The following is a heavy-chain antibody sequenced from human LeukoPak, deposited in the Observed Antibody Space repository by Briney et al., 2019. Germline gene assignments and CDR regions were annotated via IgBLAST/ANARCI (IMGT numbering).Heavy chain of an antibody. J-gene: IGHJ4*02. CDR1: GFISSSYW. V-gene: IGHV3-74*01. D-gene: IGHD4-17*01. Sequence: PGGSLRLSCAASGFISSSYWMHWVRQPPGKGLVYIACINTDGFSTSYADPVKGRFTISRDNAKNTLYLQINSLRAEDTAVYYCARSRTYGDYGRGLDYWGQGTLVTVSS. CDR3: ARSRTYGDYGRGLDY. CDR2: INTDGFST.